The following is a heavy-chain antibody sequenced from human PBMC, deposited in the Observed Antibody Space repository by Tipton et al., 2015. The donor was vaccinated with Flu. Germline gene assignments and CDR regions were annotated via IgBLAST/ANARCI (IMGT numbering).Heavy chain of an antibody. CDR1: GFTFSGYG. J-gene: IGHJ4*02. Sequence: SGFTFSGYGMHWVRQAPGKGREWVAFIRHDGSDKYYADSVKGRFTISRDDSKNLLHLVINSLRAEDTAVYYCAKDGWDTSGWYPLDYWGQGTLVSVSS. CDR2: IRHDGSDK. CDR3: AKDGWDTSGWYPLDY. D-gene: IGHD6-19*01. V-gene: IGHV3-30*02.